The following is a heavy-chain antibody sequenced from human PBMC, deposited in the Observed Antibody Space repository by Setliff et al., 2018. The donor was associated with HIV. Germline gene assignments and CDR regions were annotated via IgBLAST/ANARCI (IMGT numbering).Heavy chain of an antibody. V-gene: IGHV1-18*01. CDR2: ISAHYGST. CDR3: ASSSPTTYYYGSASPPLDY. CDR1: GQTYNAYG. Sequence: ASVKVSCKAYGQTYNAYGITWVRQAPGQGLEWMGWISAHYGSTKYAQTLQGRVTMTTDTYTNTAYMELRSLRSDDTAVYYCASSSPTTYYYGSASPPLDYWGQGTLVTASS. J-gene: IGHJ4*02. D-gene: IGHD3-10*01.